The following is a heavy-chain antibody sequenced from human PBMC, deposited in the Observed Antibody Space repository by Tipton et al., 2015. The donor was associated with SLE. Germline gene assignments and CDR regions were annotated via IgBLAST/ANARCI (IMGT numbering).Heavy chain of an antibody. D-gene: IGHD2-2*01. Sequence: LRLSCTVSGGSISSHYWSWIRQPPGKGLEWIGYIYYSGSTNYNPSLKSRVTISVDTSKNQFSLKLSSVTAADTAVYYCAREALYCSSTSCYVYWFDPWGQGTPVTVSS. J-gene: IGHJ5*02. CDR1: GGSISSHY. V-gene: IGHV4-59*11. CDR3: AREALYCSSTSCYVYWFDP. CDR2: IYYSGST.